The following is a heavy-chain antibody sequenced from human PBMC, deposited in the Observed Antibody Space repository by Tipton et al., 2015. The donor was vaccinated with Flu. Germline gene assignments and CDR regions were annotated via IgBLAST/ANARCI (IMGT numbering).Heavy chain of an antibody. Sequence: QLVQSGGALVQPGRSLRLSCAVSGFTFDDFAMHWVRQAPGKGLEWVSGINSDGSSISYADSVKGRFTISRDNAKNTLNLQMNSLRAEDTAVYYCALEVKDYYGFRSGYFWGQGTMVTVSS. CDR3: ALEVKDYYGFRSGYF. CDR1: GFTFDDFA. V-gene: IGHV3-9*01. J-gene: IGHJ3*01. D-gene: IGHD3-3*01. CDR2: INSDGSSI.